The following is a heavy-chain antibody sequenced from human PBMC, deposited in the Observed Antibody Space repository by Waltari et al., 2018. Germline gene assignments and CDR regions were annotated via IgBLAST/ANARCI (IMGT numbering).Heavy chain of an antibody. J-gene: IGHJ2*01. CDR1: GMTLTTYI. D-gene: IGHD3-10*01. V-gene: IGHV3-48*04. CDR2: VSGDSGYI. Sequence: EVQLVESGGGLVQPGGSLRLSCAATGMTLTTYIMNWVRQAPGKGLEWISYVSGDSGYIYYADSVRGRFTISRDNAQNSMYLQMNNLRADDTAVYYCAGIRRGFWFFDLWGRGTLVTVSS. CDR3: AGIRRGFWFFDL.